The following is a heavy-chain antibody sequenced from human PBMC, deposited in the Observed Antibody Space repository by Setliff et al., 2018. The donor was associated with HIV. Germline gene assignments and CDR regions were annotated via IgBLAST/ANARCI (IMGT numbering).Heavy chain of an antibody. J-gene: IGHJ4*02. CDR1: GYSISSGYY. D-gene: IGHD3-16*01. Sequence: SETLSLTCAVSGYSISSGYYWGWIRQPPGKGLEWIGSIYHSGSTYNNPSLKSRVTMSIDTSKDQFSLRLKSLTASDTAVYYCARLDTIMLYSDCWGQGTLVTVSS. CDR3: ARLDTIMLYSDC. CDR2: IYHSGST. V-gene: IGHV4-38-2*01.